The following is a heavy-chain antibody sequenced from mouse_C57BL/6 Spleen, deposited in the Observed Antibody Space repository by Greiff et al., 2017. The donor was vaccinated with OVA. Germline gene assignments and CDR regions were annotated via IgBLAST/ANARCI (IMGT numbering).Heavy chain of an antibody. Sequence: EVKLVESGGGLVQPGGSLKLSCAASGFTFSDYYMYWVRQTPEKRLEWVAYISNGGGSTYYPDTLKGRFTISRDNAKNTLYLQMSRLKSEDTAMYYCERQGVVAPFDYWGQGTTLTVSS. D-gene: IGHD1-1*01. J-gene: IGHJ2*01. CDR3: ERQGVVAPFDY. V-gene: IGHV5-12*01. CDR1: GFTFSDYY. CDR2: ISNGGGST.